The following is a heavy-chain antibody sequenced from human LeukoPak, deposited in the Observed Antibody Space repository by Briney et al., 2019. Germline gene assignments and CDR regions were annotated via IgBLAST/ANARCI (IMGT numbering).Heavy chain of an antibody. J-gene: IGHJ6*02. CDR2: ISSSGSTI. V-gene: IGHV3-11*01. CDR3: ARDRHTYGMDV. Sequence: GGSLRLSCAASGFTFSDYYMSWIRQAPGKGLEWVSYISSSGSTIYYADSVKGRFTISRDNAKNSLYLQMDSLRAEDTAVYYFARDRHTYGMDVWGQGTTVTVSS. CDR1: GFTFSDYY.